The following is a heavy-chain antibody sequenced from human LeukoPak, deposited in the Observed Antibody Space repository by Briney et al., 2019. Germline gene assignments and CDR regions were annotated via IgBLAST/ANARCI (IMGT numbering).Heavy chain of an antibody. D-gene: IGHD3-3*01. CDR1: GFTFDDYG. CDR2: INWNGGST. J-gene: IGHJ4*02. CDR3: ARDSYYDFWSGYYTAFSYDY. Sequence: PGGSLRLSCAASGFTFDDYGMSWVRQAPGKGLEWVSGINWNGGSTGYADSVKGRFTISRDNAKNSLYLQMNSLRAEDTAVYYCARDSYYDFWSGYYTAFSYDYWGQGTLVTVSS. V-gene: IGHV3-20*04.